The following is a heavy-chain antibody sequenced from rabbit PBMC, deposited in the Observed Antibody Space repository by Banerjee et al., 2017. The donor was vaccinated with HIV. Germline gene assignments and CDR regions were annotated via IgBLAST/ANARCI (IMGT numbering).Heavy chain of an antibody. J-gene: IGHJ4*01. CDR2: IDPVFGST. Sequence: QEQLEESGGDLVKPEGSLTLTCTASGFTLSSYGISWVRQVPGKGLEWIGYIDPVFGSTYYASWVNGRFTISSHNAQNTLYLRLNSLTAADTATYFCVRTRGGTTYYTRYFVLWGPGTLVTVS. D-gene: IGHD8-1*01. CDR1: GFTLSSYG. V-gene: IGHV1S47*01. CDR3: VRTRGGTTYYTRYFVL.